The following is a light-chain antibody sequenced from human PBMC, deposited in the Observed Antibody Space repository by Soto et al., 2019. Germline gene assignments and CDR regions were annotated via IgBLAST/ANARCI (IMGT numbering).Light chain of an antibody. V-gene: IGLV9-49*01. CDR3: GPHPRSGSNFAVV. CDR2: VGTGGIVG. Sequence: QSVLTQPPSASASLGASVTLTCTLSSGYSNYKVDWYQQRPGKGPRFVMRVGTGGIVGSKGDGIPDRFSVLGSGLNRYLTIKNIHVEHERDYHCGPHPRSGSNFAVVFGGGTKLTVL. CDR1: SGYSNYK. J-gene: IGLJ2*01.